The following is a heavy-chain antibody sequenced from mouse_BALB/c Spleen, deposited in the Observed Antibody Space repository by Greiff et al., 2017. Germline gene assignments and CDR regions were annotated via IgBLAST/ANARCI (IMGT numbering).Heavy chain of an antibody. Sequence: QVQLKQSGPELVKPGASVKISCKASGYAFSSSWMNWVKQRPGQGLEWIGRIYPGDGDTNYNGKFKGKATLTADKSSSTAYMQLSSLTSVDSAVYFCARLEITTYYFDYWGQGTTLTVSS. CDR1: GYAFSSSW. D-gene: IGHD2-4*01. V-gene: IGHV1-82*01. CDR2: IYPGDGDT. CDR3: ARLEITTYYFDY. J-gene: IGHJ2*01.